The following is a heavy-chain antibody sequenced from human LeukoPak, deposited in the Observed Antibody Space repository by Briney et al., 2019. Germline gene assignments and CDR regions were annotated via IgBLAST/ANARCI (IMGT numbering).Heavy chain of an antibody. CDR3: AKTLTSGASGD. J-gene: IGHJ3*01. Sequence: PGGSLRLSCAASGFTFSSYAMSWVRQAPGKGLGWVSSISGSGANTYYADSVKGRFTISRDNSKNTLYLQMNSLRAEDTVEYYCAKTLTSGASGDWGQGTMVTVSS. CDR2: ISGSGANT. D-gene: IGHD4/OR15-4a*01. CDR1: GFTFSSYA. V-gene: IGHV3-23*01.